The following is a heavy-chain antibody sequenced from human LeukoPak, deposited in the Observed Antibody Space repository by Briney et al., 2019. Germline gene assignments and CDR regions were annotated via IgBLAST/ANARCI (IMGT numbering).Heavy chain of an antibody. Sequence: PSETLSLTCSVSGDSISTSSYYWSWIRQPAGKGLEWIVRIDTSGSTNYNPSLKSRVTISVDTSKNQFSLKLSSVTAADTAVYYCARGLLWFGEDYNWFDPWGQGTLVTVSS. J-gene: IGHJ5*02. V-gene: IGHV4-61*02. CDR3: ARGLLWFGEDYNWFDP. D-gene: IGHD3-10*01. CDR1: GDSISTSSYY. CDR2: IDTSGST.